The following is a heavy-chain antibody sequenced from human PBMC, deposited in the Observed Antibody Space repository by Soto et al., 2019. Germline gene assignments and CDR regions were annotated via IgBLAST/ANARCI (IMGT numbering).Heavy chain of an antibody. V-gene: IGHV1-3*04. CDR2: INTGNGNT. J-gene: IGHJ4*02. CDR1: GYTFINYA. D-gene: IGHD6-19*01. Sequence: ASVKVSCKASGYTFINYAMHWVRLAPGQRLEWIGWINTGNGNTEYSQKFQGRVTITRDTSASTAYMELRSLRSEDTAVYYCARDRSGWSYFDYWGQGTLVTVSS. CDR3: ARDRSGWSYFDY.